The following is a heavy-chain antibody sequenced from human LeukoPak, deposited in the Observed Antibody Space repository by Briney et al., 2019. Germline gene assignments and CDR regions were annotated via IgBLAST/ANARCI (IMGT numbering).Heavy chain of an antibody. D-gene: IGHD3-3*02. J-gene: IGHJ5*02. CDR3: ARDGISHFWSGSNSFDP. Sequence: PSETLSLTCTVSGGSISSSSYYWGWLRQPPGRGLEWIGSIYYSGSTYYNPSLKSRVTISVDTSKNQFSLKLRSVTAADTAVYYCARDGISHFWSGSNSFDPWGQGTLVTVSS. CDR2: IYYSGST. V-gene: IGHV4-39*07. CDR1: GGSISSSSYY.